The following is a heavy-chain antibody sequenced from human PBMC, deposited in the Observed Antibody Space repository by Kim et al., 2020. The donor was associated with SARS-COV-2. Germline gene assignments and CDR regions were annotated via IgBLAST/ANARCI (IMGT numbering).Heavy chain of an antibody. J-gene: IGHJ4*02. D-gene: IGHD2-2*01. CDR3: AKGVCSSTSCYPMIDY. CDR2: ISGSGGST. Sequence: GGSLRLSCAASGFTFSSYAMSWVRQAPGKGLEWVSAISGSGGSTYYADSVKGRFTISRDNSKNTLYLQMNSLRAEDTAVYYCAKGVCSSTSCYPMIDYWGQGTLVTVSS. V-gene: IGHV3-23*01. CDR1: GFTFSSYA.